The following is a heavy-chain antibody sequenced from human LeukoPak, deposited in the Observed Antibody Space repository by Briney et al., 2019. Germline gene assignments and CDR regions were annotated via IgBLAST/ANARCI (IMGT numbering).Heavy chain of an antibody. Sequence: SETLSLTCTVSGGSVSSGSYYWSWIRQPPGKGLEWIGYIYYSGSTNYNPSLKSRVTISADTSKNQFSLKLSSVTAADTAVYYCARRGATRSPFDYWGQGTLVTVSS. J-gene: IGHJ4*02. CDR2: IYYSGST. CDR1: GGSVSSGSYY. CDR3: ARRGATRSPFDY. D-gene: IGHD1-26*01. V-gene: IGHV4-61*01.